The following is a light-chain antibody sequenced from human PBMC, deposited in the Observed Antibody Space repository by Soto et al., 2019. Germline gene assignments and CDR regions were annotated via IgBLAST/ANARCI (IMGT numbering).Light chain of an antibody. CDR2: FGS. CDR3: MQALQSLT. Sequence: EILMTQSPLTLPVSPGEPASISWRSSQSLLYNNTYNYLDWYVQKPGQSPQLLIYFGSNRAPGVPDRFSGSGSGTDFTLKINRVEAEDVGTYYCMQALQSLTFGQGTRLEI. V-gene: IGKV2-28*01. J-gene: IGKJ5*01. CDR1: QSLLYNNTYNY.